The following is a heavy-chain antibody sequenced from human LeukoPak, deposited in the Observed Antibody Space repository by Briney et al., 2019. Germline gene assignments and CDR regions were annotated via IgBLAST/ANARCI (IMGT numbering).Heavy chain of an antibody. J-gene: IGHJ4*02. CDR3: ARAGGWHFDY. CDR1: GFTFSSYW. Sequence: GGSLRLSCAAPGFTFSSYWMSWVRQAPGKGLEWVANIKQDGSEKYYVDSVKGRFTISRDNAKNSLYLQMNSLRAEDTAVYYCARAGGWHFDYWGQGTLVTVSS. D-gene: IGHD6-19*01. CDR2: IKQDGSEK. V-gene: IGHV3-7*03.